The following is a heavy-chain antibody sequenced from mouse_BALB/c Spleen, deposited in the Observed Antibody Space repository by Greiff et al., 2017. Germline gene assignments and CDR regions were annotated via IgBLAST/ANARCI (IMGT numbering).Heavy chain of an antibody. CDR2: INPSNGGT. Sequence: VQLQQSGAELVKPGASVKLSCKASGYTFTSYYMYWVKQRPGQGLEWIGEINPSNGGTNFNEKFKSKATLTVDKSSSTAYMQLSSLTSEDSAVYYCTMTTGGFAYWGEGTLGTVSA. CDR3: TMTTGGFAY. CDR1: GYTFTSYY. J-gene: IGHJ3*01. D-gene: IGHD2-4*01. V-gene: IGHV1S81*02.